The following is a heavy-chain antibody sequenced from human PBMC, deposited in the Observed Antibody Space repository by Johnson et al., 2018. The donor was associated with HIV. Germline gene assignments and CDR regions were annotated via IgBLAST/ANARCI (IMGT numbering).Heavy chain of an antibody. CDR3: AKDPSTVTTFYAFDI. CDR1: EFTFSNYG. J-gene: IGHJ3*02. D-gene: IGHD4-17*01. CDR2: ISYDGSHM. V-gene: IGHV3-30*18. Sequence: QMLLVESGGGLVQPGGSLRLSCVASEFTFSNYGMHWVRQAPGKGLECMAVISYDGSHMYYADSVKGRFTISSDNSKNTLYLQMNSLRADDTAVYYCAKDPSTVTTFYAFDIWGQGTMVTVSS.